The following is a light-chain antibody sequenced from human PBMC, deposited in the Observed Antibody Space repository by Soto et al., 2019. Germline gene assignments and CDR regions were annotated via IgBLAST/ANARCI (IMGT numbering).Light chain of an antibody. CDR1: QSIFYSSNNKNY. V-gene: IGKV4-1*01. CDR2: WAS. Sequence: DIVMTQSPDSLAVSLGERATINCKSSQSIFYSSNNKNYLAWYQQKAGQPPKLLIYWASTRDSGVPDRFSGSGSGTDFTLTISSLQAEDGAIYYCQQYYSTPDTFGQGTKLEIK. CDR3: QQYYSTPDT. J-gene: IGKJ2*01.